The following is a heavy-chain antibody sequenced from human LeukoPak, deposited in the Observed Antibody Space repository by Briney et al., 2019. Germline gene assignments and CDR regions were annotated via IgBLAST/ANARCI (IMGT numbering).Heavy chain of an antibody. J-gene: IGHJ4*02. CDR3: ARGEWRELVYAN. Sequence: GASVNVSCKASGGTFSSYAISWVRQAPGQGLEWMGGIIPIFGTANYAQKFKGRVTITADESTSTGYMELSSLRSEDTAVYYCARGEWRELVYANWGQGTLVTVSS. CDR1: GGTFSSYA. V-gene: IGHV1-69*13. D-gene: IGHD1-26*01. CDR2: IIPIFGTA.